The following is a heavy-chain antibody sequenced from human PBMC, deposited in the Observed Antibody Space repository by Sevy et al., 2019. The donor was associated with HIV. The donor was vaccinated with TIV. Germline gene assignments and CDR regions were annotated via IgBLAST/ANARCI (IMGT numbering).Heavy chain of an antibody. CDR2: ISVYGET. V-gene: IGHV1-18*01. J-gene: IGHJ4*02. D-gene: IGHD3-10*01. Sequence: ASVKVSCKTSGYTFNNYGISWVREAPGQGLEWMGWISVYGETNYAQKVQDRLTVTTDTSTGTAYMELRSLRSDDTAVYYCARGLYFDFGAYWGQGTLVTVSS. CDR1: GYTFNNYG. CDR3: ARGLYFDFGAY.